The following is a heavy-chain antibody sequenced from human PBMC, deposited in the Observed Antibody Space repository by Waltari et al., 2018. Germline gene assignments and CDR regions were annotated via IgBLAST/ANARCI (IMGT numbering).Heavy chain of an antibody. J-gene: IGHJ4*02. V-gene: IGHV3-9*01. CDR2: ISWNSCNI. Sequence: EVQLLESGGGLVQPGRSLRLSCAVSGFTFDDYAMYWVRQAPGKGLEWVAGISWNSCNIDYADAVKGRFTISRDNAKSSLYLQMNSLRAEDSALYYCTTQIFIGLIDGGRNYWGQGTLVTVSS. CDR3: TTQIFIGLIDGGRNY. D-gene: IGHD1-26*01. CDR1: GFTFDDYA.